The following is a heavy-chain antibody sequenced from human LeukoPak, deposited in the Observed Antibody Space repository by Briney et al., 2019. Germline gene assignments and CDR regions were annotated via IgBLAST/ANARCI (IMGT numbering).Heavy chain of an antibody. Sequence: ASVKVSCKASGYTFTSYDINWVRQAPGQGLEWMGIINPSGGSTSYAQKFQGRVTMTRDTSTSTVYMELSSLRSEDTAVYYCARAGGFFDGSGSYSWFDPWGQGTLVTVSS. J-gene: IGHJ5*02. CDR2: INPSGGST. CDR3: ARAGGFFDGSGSYSWFDP. CDR1: GYTFTSYD. V-gene: IGHV1-46*01. D-gene: IGHD3-10*01.